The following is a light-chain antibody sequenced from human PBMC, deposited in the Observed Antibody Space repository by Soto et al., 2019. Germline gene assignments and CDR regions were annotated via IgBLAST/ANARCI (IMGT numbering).Light chain of an antibody. CDR2: YDS. V-gene: IGLV3-21*04. CDR1: NIGSKS. J-gene: IGLJ1*01. CDR3: QVCDSSSDHHV. Sequence: SYELTQPPSVSVAPGKTARITCGGNNIGSKSVHWYQQKPGQAPVLVIYYDSDRPSGIPERFSGSNSGNPATLTISRVEAGDEADYYCQVCDSSSDHHVFGTGTQVTVL.